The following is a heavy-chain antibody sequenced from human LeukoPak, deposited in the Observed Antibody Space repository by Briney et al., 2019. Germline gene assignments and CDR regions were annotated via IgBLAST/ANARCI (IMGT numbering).Heavy chain of an antibody. J-gene: IGHJ4*02. D-gene: IGHD6-6*01. Sequence: ASVKVSCKASGYTFPSYFMHWVRRAPGQGLEWMGIINPTGGSTAYAQKFQGRVTMTRDTSTSTVYMELSSLRSDDTAVYYCARTAARRFDYWGQGTLVTVSS. CDR3: ARTAARRFDY. CDR1: GYTFPSYF. V-gene: IGHV1-46*01. CDR2: INPTGGST.